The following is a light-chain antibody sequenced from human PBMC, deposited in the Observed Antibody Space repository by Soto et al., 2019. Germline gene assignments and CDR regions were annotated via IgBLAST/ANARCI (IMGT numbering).Light chain of an antibody. J-gene: IGLJ3*02. CDR2: EVS. CDR1: SIDVGDYDY. CDR3: SSYTSRSTLV. V-gene: IGLV2-14*01. Sequence: QSALTQPASVSGSPGQSITISCTGTSIDVGDYDYVSWYQQHPGKAPKLMIYEVSNRPSGVSNRFSGSKSGNTASLTISGLQAEDEAEFYCSSYTSRSTLVFGGGTKLTVL.